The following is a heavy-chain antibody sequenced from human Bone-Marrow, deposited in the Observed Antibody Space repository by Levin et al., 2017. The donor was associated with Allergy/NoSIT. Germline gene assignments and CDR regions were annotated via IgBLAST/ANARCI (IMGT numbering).Heavy chain of an antibody. Sequence: PGGSLRLSCTASGFTFGDYAMSWFRQAPGKGLEWVGFIRSKAYGGTTEYAASVKGRFTISRDDSKSIAYLQMNSLKTEDTAVYYCTTIFYGSGSYYKSFDYWGQGTLVTVSS. CDR2: IRSKAYGGTT. V-gene: IGHV3-49*03. J-gene: IGHJ4*02. CDR1: GFTFGDYA. CDR3: TTIFYGSGSYYKSFDY. D-gene: IGHD3-10*01.